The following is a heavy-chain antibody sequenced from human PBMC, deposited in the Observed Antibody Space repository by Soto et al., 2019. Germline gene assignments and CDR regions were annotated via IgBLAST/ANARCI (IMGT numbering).Heavy chain of an antibody. J-gene: IGHJ6*02. CDR1: GFTFGNYG. V-gene: IGHV3-33*01. CDR2: IWHDGNNK. D-gene: IGHD1-26*01. Sequence: LRLSCAASGFTFGNYGMHWVRHAPGKGLEWVAIIWHDGNNKYYADSVRGRFIISRDNSKNRLYLRMNSLRAEDTAVYYCASDLVGASDSYGLDVWGQGTPVTVSS. CDR3: ASDLVGASDSYGLDV.